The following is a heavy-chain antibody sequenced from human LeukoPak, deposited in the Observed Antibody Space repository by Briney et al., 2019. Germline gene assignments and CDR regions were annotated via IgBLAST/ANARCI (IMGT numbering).Heavy chain of an antibody. CDR1: GGSISSNNYY. J-gene: IGHJ4*02. D-gene: IGHD3-22*01. V-gene: IGHV4-39*01. CDR3: ARPGYYYDSSGYYYRDY. Sequence: NPSETLSLTCTVSGGSISSNNYYWGWIRQPPGKGLEWIGSISYSGSTYYNPSLKSRVTISVDTSKNQFSLKLSSVTAADTAVYYCARPGYYYDSSGYYYRDYWGQGTLVTVSS. CDR2: ISYSGST.